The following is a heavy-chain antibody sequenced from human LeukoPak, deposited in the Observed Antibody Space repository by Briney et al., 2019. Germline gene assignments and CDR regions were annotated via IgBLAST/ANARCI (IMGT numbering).Heavy chain of an antibody. CDR3: ARHIGGGIEDMDV. CDR1: GGSIGTYY. V-gene: IGHV4-59*08. CDR2: IYVTGT. J-gene: IGHJ6*03. Sequence: SETLSLTCTVSGGSIGTYYSSCVRQSPGTGLEWIGYIYVTGTRYNPYLQRRVTISVDRSMNQFFMKMTAETAADTSVYNCARHIGGGIEDMDVWGRGTKVTVSS. D-gene: IGHD3-16*02.